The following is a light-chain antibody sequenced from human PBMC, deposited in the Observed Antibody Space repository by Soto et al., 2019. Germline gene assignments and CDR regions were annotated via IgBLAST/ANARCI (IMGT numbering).Light chain of an antibody. V-gene: IGLV1-40*01. CDR3: QSYDRSLSGNVV. Sequence: QAVVTQPPSVSGAPGQRVTITCTGSSSNIGANSDVHWYQQLPGTAPKLLIYDNTNRPSGVPDRFSASKSGTSASLAITGLQAEDEADYYCQSYDRSLSGNVVFGGGTKLTVL. CDR1: SSNIGANSD. CDR2: DNT. J-gene: IGLJ2*01.